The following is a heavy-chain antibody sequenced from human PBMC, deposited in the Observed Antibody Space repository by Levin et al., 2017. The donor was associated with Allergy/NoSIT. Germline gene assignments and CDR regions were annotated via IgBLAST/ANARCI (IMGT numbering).Heavy chain of an antibody. V-gene: IGHV4-39*01. CDR2: IYYSGRT. J-gene: IGHJ5*02. CDR3: ARHGVHNGDLWNDFPRWFDP. D-gene: IGHD3-3*01. Sequence: SETLSLTCTVSGGSISSSSHYWGWIRQPPGKGLEWIATIYYSGRTYYDPSLKSRAIIFVDTSKNQIFLKLSSVTAADTAVYYCARHGVHNGDLWNDFPRWFDPWGQGTLVTVSS. CDR1: GGSISSSSHY.